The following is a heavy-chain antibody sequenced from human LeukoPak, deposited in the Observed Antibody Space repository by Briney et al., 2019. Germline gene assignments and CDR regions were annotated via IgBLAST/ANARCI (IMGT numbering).Heavy chain of an antibody. CDR2: IYYTGST. CDR3: ARFYYYDSSGYSYHFDY. V-gene: IGHV4-39*01. CDR1: GFTFSSYA. Sequence: GSLRLSCAASGFTFSSYAMSWVRQAPGKGLEWIGSIYYTGSTYYTPSLKSRVTISLDTSKIQLSLKLSSVTAADTAVYYCARFYYYDSSGYSYHFDYWGQGTLVTVSS. J-gene: IGHJ4*02. D-gene: IGHD3-22*01.